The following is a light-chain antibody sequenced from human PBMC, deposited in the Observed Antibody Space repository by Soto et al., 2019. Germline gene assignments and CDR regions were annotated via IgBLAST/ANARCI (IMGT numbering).Light chain of an antibody. CDR3: QKYYDYPWT. CDR2: DAS. V-gene: IGKV1-5*01. Sequence: QLTQSPFTLSAPAFDTGTITCRASQMITTRPAWHQQKPGKAPKVLIYDASNLKSGVPSRFSGSGSGTEFTLTISSLQPDDFATYYCQKYYDYPWTCAKGTTVDIK. CDR1: QMITTR. J-gene: IGKJ1*01.